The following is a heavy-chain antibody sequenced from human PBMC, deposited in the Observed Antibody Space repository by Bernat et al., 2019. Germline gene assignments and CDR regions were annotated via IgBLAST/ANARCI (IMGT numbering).Heavy chain of an antibody. CDR1: GSSISSGYY. J-gene: IGHJ6*03. D-gene: IGHD5-12*01. CDR2: FYHCGST. V-gene: IGHV4-38-2*01. Sequence: QVQLQESGPGLVKPSETLSLTCAVSGSSISSGYYCGWIRQHPGKGLEWIGSFYHCGSTYYNPSLKSRVTISVDTSKNQFSLKLSSVTAADTAVYYCAGQVPGYEGYYYYCYMDVWGKGTTVTVSS. CDR3: AGQVPGYEGYYYYCYMDV.